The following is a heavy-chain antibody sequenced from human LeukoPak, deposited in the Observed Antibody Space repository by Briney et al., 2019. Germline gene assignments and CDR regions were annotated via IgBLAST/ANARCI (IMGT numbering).Heavy chain of an antibody. CDR1: RFTFSNYW. CDR2: IKQGGSEK. D-gene: IGHD3-22*01. Sequence: GGSLRLSCVASRFTFSNYWMSWVRQAPGKGLEWVANIKQGGSEKYYVDSVKGRFTISRDNAKNSLYLQMNSLRAEDTAVYYCAREGYYDSSGYDPFDPWGQGTLVTVSS. J-gene: IGHJ5*02. CDR3: AREGYYDSSGYDPFDP. V-gene: IGHV3-7*01.